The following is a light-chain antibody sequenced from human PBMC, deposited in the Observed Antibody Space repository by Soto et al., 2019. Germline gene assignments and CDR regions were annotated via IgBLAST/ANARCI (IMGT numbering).Light chain of an antibody. J-gene: IGLJ1*01. CDR2: EAS. CDR3: SLYTSENTYV. V-gene: IGLV2-18*01. Sequence: QSVMTQPPSVSAAPGQKVTISCSGSSSNIGGNSVSWYQQLPGTAPKLIIYEASNRPSGVPGRFSGSKSGNTASLTISGLQAADEADYYCSLYTSENTYVFGTGTKVTVL. CDR1: SSNIGGNS.